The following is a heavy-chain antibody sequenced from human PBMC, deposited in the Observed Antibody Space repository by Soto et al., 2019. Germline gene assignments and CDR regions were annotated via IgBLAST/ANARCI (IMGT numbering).Heavy chain of an antibody. V-gene: IGHV3-30*18. D-gene: IGHD6-13*01. CDR1: GFTFSSYG. CDR2: ISYDGSNK. CDR3: AKDFNRAAADAFDI. J-gene: IGHJ3*02. Sequence: GGSLRLSCAASGFTFSSYGMHWVRQAPGKGLEWVAVISYDGSNKYYADPVKGRFTISRDNSKNTLYLQMNSLRAEDTAVYYCAKDFNRAAADAFDIWGQGTMVTVSS.